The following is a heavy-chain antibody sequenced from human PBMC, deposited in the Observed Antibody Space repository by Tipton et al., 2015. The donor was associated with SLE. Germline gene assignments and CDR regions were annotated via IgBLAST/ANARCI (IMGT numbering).Heavy chain of an antibody. CDR3: ASDSGVDYYMDV. V-gene: IGHV4-4*08. CDR1: GGSISSYY. J-gene: IGHJ6*03. Sequence: LRLSCTVSGGSISSYYWSWIRQPPGKGLEWIGYIYTSGSTNYNPSLKSRVTISVDTSKNQFSLKLTSVTAADTAVYYCASDSGVDYYMDVWGKGTTVTVSS. CDR2: IYTSGST. D-gene: IGHD7-27*01.